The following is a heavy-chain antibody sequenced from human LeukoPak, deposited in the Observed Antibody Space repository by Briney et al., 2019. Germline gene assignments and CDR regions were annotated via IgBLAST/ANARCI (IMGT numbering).Heavy chain of an antibody. CDR2: ISSSSSYI. CDR1: GFTFSSYI. J-gene: IGHJ5*02. V-gene: IGHV3-21*01. D-gene: IGHD6-19*01. Sequence: PGGSLRLSCAASGFTFSSYIMNWVRQAPGKGLEWVSSISSSSSYIYYADSVKGRFTISRVNAKNSLYLQMNSLRAEDTAVYYCARSHLREQWLVRANWFDPWGQGTLVTVYS. CDR3: ARSHLREQWLVRANWFDP.